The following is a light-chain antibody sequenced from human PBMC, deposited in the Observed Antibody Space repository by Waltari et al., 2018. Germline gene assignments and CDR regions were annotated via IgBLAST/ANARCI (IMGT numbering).Light chain of an antibody. J-gene: IGLJ2*01. CDR3: CSYAGSSTVV. CDR2: EGS. V-gene: IGLV2-23*01. Sequence: QSALTHPASVSGSPGQSITIPCTGTSSDVGSYNLVSWYQQHPGKAPKLMIYEGSKWPSGVSDRFSGSKSGNTASLTISGLQAEDEADYYCCSYAGSSTVVFGGGTKLTVL. CDR1: SSDVGSYNL.